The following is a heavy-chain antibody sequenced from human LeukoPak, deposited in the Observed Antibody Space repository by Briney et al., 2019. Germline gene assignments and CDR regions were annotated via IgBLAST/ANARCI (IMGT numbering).Heavy chain of an antibody. D-gene: IGHD2-2*02. J-gene: IGHJ3*02. CDR2: IIPIFGTA. CDR1: GGTFSSYA. Sequence: GASVRVSCKASGGTFSSYAISWVRQAPGQGLEWMGGIIPIFGTANYAQKFQGRVTITADESTSTAYMELSSLRSEDTAVYYCARDPGYCSSTSCYTAGAFDIWGQGTMVTVSS. CDR3: ARDPGYCSSTSCYTAGAFDI. V-gene: IGHV1-69*13.